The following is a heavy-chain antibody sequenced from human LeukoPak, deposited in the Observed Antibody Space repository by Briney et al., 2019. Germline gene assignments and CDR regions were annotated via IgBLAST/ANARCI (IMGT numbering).Heavy chain of an antibody. J-gene: IGHJ4*02. Sequence: GASVKVSCKFSGYTLTELSMHWVRQAPGKGLEWMGRFDPEDGETIYAQKFQGRVTMTADTSRDTVYMELSSLRSEDTAVYYCATEGKMVRGVYTDYWGQGSLVTVSS. CDR1: GYTLTELS. D-gene: IGHD3-10*01. V-gene: IGHV1-24*01. CDR3: ATEGKMVRGVYTDY. CDR2: FDPEDGET.